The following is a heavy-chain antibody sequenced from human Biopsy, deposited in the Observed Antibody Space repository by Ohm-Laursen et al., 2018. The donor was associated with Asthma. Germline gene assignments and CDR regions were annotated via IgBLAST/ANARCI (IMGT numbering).Heavy chain of an antibody. Sequence: SVKASCKAPGGTFSNFAISWVRQAPGQGLEWLGGIMTVFGTTNYAQKFRGRVTITADESTSTAYMEVTSLRSEDTAIYYCARCQVGYSSGWSLLLKKIYYSGMDVWGQGTAVTVSS. V-gene: IGHV1-69*13. J-gene: IGHJ6*02. CDR3: ARCQVGYSSGWSLLLKKIYYSGMDV. D-gene: IGHD6-19*01. CDR1: GGTFSNFA. CDR2: IMTVFGTT.